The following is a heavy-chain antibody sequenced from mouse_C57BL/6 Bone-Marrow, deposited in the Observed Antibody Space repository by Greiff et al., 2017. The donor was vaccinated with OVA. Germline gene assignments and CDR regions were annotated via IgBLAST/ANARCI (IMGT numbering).Heavy chain of an antibody. CDR2: IYPGSGNT. CDR1: GYTFTDYY. Sequence: QVQLQQSGAELVRPGASVKLSCKASGYTFTDYYINWVKQRPGQGLEWIARIYPGSGNTYYNEKFKGKATLTAEKSSSTAYMPLSSLTSEDSAVYFCARWGGYYDYYAMDYWGQGTSVTVSS. CDR3: ARWGGYYDYYAMDY. D-gene: IGHD2-3*01. J-gene: IGHJ4*01. V-gene: IGHV1-76*01.